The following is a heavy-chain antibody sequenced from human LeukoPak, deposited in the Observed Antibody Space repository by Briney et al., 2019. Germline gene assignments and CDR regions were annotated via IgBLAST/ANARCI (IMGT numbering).Heavy chain of an antibody. V-gene: IGHV3-7*04. Sequence: GGSLRLSCAASGFSFSTYWMSWVRQAPGKGLEWVANIKQDGSEKYYVASVKGRFTISRDNAKNSLYLEMKSLRAEDTAVYYCARVDGYNALGWFDPWGQGILVTVSS. J-gene: IGHJ5*02. CDR1: GFSFSTYW. CDR3: ARVDGYNALGWFDP. CDR2: IKQDGSEK. D-gene: IGHD5-24*01.